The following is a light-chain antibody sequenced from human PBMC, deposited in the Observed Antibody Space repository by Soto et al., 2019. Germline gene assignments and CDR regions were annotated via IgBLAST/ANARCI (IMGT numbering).Light chain of an antibody. Sequence: EIVLTQSPGTLSLSPGERATLSCRASQSVSSTYLAWYQQSPGQAPRLLIYSTSSRATGIPDRFSGSGSGTDFTLTISRLEPEDFAVYYCHQYGCSPRYTFGQRTKLEIK. J-gene: IGKJ2*01. CDR1: QSVSSTY. V-gene: IGKV3-20*01. CDR3: HQYGCSPRYT. CDR2: STS.